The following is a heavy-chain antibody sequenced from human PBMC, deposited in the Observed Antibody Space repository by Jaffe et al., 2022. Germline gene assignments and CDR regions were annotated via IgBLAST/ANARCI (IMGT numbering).Heavy chain of an antibody. CDR2: INPSGGST. J-gene: IGHJ3*02. D-gene: IGHD2-15*01. CDR1: GYTFTSYY. V-gene: IGHV1-46*01. CDR3: ARSLYCSGGSCYPYDAFDI. Sequence: QVQLVQSGAEVKKPGASVKVSCKASGYTFTSYYMHWVRQAPGQGLEWMGIINPSGGSTSYAQKFQGRVTMTRDTSTSTVYMELSSLRSEDTAVYYCARSLYCSGGSCYPYDAFDIWGQGTMVTVSS.